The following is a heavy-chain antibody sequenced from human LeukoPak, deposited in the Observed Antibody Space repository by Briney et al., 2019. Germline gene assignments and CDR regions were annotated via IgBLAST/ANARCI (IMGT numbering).Heavy chain of an antibody. CDR2: IYYSGST. V-gene: IGHV4-39*07. Sequence: SETLSLTCTVSGGSISSSSYYWGWIRQPPGKGLEWIGSIYYSGSTYYNPSLKSRVTISVDTSKNQFSLKLSSVTAADTAVYYCAKNVRFFDSWGQGTRVTVSS. J-gene: IGHJ4*02. CDR3: AKNVRFFDS. CDR1: GGSISSSSYY. D-gene: IGHD1-1*01.